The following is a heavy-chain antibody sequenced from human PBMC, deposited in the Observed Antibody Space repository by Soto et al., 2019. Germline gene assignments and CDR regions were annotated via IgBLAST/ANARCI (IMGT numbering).Heavy chain of an antibody. V-gene: IGHV6-1*01. D-gene: IGHD6-25*01. CDR2: TYYRSKWYN. CDR3: ARDQVSRTPYSSVPSSSDGFYGMDV. J-gene: IGHJ6*02. CDR1: GDSVSSNSAA. Sequence: SQTLSLTCAISGDSVSSNSAAWNWIRQSPSRGLEWLGRTYYRSKWYNDYAVSVKSRITINPDTSKNQFSLQLNSVTPEDTAVYYCARDQVSRTPYSSVPSSSDGFYGMDVWGQGTTVTVSS.